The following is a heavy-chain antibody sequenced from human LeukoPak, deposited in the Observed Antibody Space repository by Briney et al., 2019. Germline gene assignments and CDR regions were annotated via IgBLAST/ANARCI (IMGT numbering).Heavy chain of an antibody. CDR2: IYYSGST. Sequence: SETLSLTCTVSGGSISSYYWSWIRQPPGKGLEWIGYIYYSGSTNYNPYLKSRVTISVDTSKNQFSLKLSSVTAADTAVYCCARAAQNWFDPWGQGTLVTVSS. CDR1: GGSISSYY. CDR3: ARAAQNWFDP. J-gene: IGHJ5*02. V-gene: IGHV4-59*01.